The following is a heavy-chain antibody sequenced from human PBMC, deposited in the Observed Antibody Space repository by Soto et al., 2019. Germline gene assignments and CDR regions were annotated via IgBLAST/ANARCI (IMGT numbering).Heavy chain of an antibody. V-gene: IGHV4-30-2*01. J-gene: IGHJ6*02. Sequence: SETLSLPGTLSGDFISMGGYSWSWIRQPPGKGLEWVGYFDRTGSTYYNPSLQSRVTISVDRSSHQFSLSLTSVTAADTAFYYCARDGAWRGFDVWGQGTTVTVSS. CDR2: FDRTGST. CDR1: GDFISMGGYS. D-gene: IGHD1-26*01. CDR3: ARDGAWRGFDV.